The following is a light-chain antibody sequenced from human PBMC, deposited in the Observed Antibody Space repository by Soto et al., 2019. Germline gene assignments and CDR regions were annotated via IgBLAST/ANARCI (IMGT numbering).Light chain of an antibody. J-gene: IGLJ1*01. Sequence: QSVLTQPPSVSGAPGDRVTISCTGTSSNIGAHSDVHCYQHLPGTAPNLLIYVNNNRPSGVPDRFSGSKSGTSASLAITGLQAEDEADYYFQSYDSGLSGLSAHVFGTGTKVTVL. CDR2: VNN. V-gene: IGLV1-40*01. CDR1: SSNIGAHSD. CDR3: QSYDSGLSGLSAHV.